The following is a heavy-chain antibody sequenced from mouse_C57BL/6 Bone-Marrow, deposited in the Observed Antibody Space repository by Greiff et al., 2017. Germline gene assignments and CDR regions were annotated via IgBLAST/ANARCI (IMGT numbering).Heavy chain of an antibody. CDR3: ARDDYDWFAY. Sequence: LVESGAELARPGASVKLSCKASGYTFTSYGISWVKQRTGQGLEWIGEIYPRSGNTYYNEKFKGKATLTADKSSSTAYMELRSLTSEDSAVYFCARDDYDWFAYWGQGTLVTVSA. D-gene: IGHD2-4*01. CDR2: IYPRSGNT. CDR1: GYTFTSYG. J-gene: IGHJ3*01. V-gene: IGHV1-81*01.